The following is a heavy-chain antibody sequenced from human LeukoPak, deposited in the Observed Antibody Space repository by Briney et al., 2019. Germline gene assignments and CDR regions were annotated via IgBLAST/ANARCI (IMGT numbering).Heavy chain of an antibody. Sequence: ASVKVSCKASGYTFTSYYMHWVRQAPGQGLEWMGIIIPSGGSTSYAQKFQGRVTMTRDMSTSTVYMELSSLRSEGTAVYYCARGSNIGVAAAGIADYWGQGTLVTVSS. J-gene: IGHJ4*02. D-gene: IGHD6-13*01. CDR2: IIPSGGST. CDR3: ARGSNIGVAAAGIADY. CDR1: GYTFTSYY. V-gene: IGHV1-46*01.